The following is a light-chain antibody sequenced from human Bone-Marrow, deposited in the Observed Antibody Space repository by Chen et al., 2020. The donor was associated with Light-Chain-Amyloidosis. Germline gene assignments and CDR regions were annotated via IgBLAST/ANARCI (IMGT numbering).Light chain of an antibody. V-gene: IGLV3-21*02. CDR1: NIGSTS. CDR3: QVWDRSSDRPV. CDR2: DDS. Sequence: SYVLTQPSSVSVAPGQTATIACGGNNIGSTSVHWYQQTPGQAPLLVVYDDSDRPSGIPERWAGSNSGNAATLTIGRVEAGDEADDYCQVWDRSSDRPVFGGGTKLTVL. J-gene: IGLJ3*02.